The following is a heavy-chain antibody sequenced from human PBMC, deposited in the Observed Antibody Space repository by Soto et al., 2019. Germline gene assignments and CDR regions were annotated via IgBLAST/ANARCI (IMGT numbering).Heavy chain of an antibody. D-gene: IGHD6-13*01. J-gene: IGHJ4*02. CDR2: ISGSGGST. CDR3: AKDPGSSSRIGNY. V-gene: IGHV3-23*01. Sequence: WGSLRLPCAASGFTFISYAMICFRHPPWKWLEWVSAISGSGGSTYYADSVKGRFTISRDNSKNTLYLQMNSQRAEDTAVYYFAKDPGSSSRIGNYLGQGTLGTVSS. CDR1: GFTFISYA.